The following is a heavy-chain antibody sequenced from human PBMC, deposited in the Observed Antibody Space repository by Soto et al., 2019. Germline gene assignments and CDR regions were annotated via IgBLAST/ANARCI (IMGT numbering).Heavy chain of an antibody. CDR1: GFTFSSSA. CDR3: AKAWTLDV. Sequence: EVQLLESGGDLVQPGGSLRLSCAASGFTFSSSAMSWVRQAPGRGLEWVSAISGSGGSTYHADSVKGRFTISRDSSKNTLYLQMDSLRVEDTAIYYCAKAWTLDVWGKGTTVTVS. D-gene: IGHD1-1*01. CDR2: ISGSGGST. J-gene: IGHJ6*03. V-gene: IGHV3-23*01.